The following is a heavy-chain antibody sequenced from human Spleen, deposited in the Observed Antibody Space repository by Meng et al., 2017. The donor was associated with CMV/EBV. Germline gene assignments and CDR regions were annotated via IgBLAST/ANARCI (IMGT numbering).Heavy chain of an antibody. V-gene: IGHV3-7*01. D-gene: IGHD6-6*01. J-gene: IGHJ6*02. CDR1: GFTFSSYW. CDR2: IKQDGSEK. CDR3: ARDRTREYKLLRQKRKRDYYGLDI. Sequence: GGSLRLSCTASGFTFSSYWMSWVRQAPGKGLEWVANIKQDGSEKYYVDSVKGRFTISRDNAKNSLYLQMNSLRAEDTAVYYCARDRTREYKLLRQKRKRDYYGLDIWGQGTTVTVSS.